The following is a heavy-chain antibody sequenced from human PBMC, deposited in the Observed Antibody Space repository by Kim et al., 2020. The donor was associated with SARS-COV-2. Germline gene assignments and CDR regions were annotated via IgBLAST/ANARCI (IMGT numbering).Heavy chain of an antibody. Sequence: GGSLRLSCAASGFTFSSFAMNWVRQAPGKGLEWVSAIPGSNSNTYYADPVRGRFTISRDNSKNTLYLPMDSLTAGDTAIYYCAKAGGKALWFGEVLESRYNLDSWGQGTLVTVS. CDR2: IPGSNSNT. D-gene: IGHD3-10*01. V-gene: IGHV3-23*01. J-gene: IGHJ4*02. CDR3: AKAGGKALWFGEVLESRYNLDS. CDR1: GFTFSSFA.